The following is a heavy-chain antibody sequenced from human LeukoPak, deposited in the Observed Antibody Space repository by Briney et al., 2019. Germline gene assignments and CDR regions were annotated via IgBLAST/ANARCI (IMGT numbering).Heavy chain of an antibody. CDR3: ARALFGVVRSYYYYMDV. CDR1: GGSISSSSYY. J-gene: IGHJ6*03. V-gene: IGHV4-39*07. D-gene: IGHD3-3*01. CDR2: IYYSGST. Sequence: PQTLSLTCTVSGGSISSSSYYWGWIRQPPGKGLEWIGSIYYSGSTYYNPSLKSRVTISVDTSKNQFSLKLSSVTAADTAVYYCARALFGVVRSYYYYMDVWGKGTTVTVSS.